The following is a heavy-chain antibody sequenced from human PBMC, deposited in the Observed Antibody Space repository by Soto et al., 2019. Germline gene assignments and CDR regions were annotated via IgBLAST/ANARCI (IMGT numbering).Heavy chain of an antibody. CDR3: ARGAFDSSANYYARWFHP. CDR2: ITPIFGTA. Sequence: SVKVSCKASGGTFSSYAISWVRQAPGQGLEWMGGITPIFGTANYAQKFQGRVTITEDASTSTAYMELSRLGSDDTAVYYCARGAFDSSANYYARWFHPWGQGTLVTVSP. J-gene: IGHJ5*02. CDR1: GGTFSSYA. V-gene: IGHV1-69*13. D-gene: IGHD3-22*01.